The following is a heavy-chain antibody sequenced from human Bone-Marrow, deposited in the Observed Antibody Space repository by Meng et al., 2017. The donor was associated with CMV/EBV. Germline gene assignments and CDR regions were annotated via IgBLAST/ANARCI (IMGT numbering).Heavy chain of an antibody. CDR3: AGSSTSNGYGMDV. CDR1: GYTFTSYY. CDR2: INPSGGST. Sequence: ASVKVSCKASGYTFTSYYMHWVRQAPGQGLEWMGIINPSGGSTSYAQKFQGRVTMTRDTSTSTVYMELSSLRSEDTAVYYCAGSSTSNGYGMDVWGQGSTVTVSS. D-gene: IGHD2-2*01. J-gene: IGHJ6*02. V-gene: IGHV1-46*01.